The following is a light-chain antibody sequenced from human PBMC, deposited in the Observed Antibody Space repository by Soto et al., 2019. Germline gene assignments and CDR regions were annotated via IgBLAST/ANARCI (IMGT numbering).Light chain of an antibody. CDR3: QSYDTSLSGYV. CDR2: EVS. J-gene: IGLJ1*01. Sequence: QSALTQPASVSGSPGQSITISCTGSSSDVGGYNYVSWYQQHPGKAPKLMIYEVSNRPSGISNRFSGSKSGNTASLTLSGLQAEDEADYYCQSYDTSLSGYVFGTGTRSPS. CDR1: SSDVGGYNY. V-gene: IGLV2-14*01.